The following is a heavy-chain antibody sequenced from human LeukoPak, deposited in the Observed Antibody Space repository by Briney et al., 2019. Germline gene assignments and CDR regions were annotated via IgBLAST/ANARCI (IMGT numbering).Heavy chain of an antibody. J-gene: IGHJ4*02. Sequence: ASVKVSCKASGGTFSSYAISWVRQAPGQGLEWMGGIIPIFGTANYAQKFQGRVTITADESTSTAYMELSSLRSEDTAVYYCARERGWPLFYFDYWGQGTLVTVSS. V-gene: IGHV1-69*01. CDR3: ARERGWPLFYFDY. CDR2: IIPIFGTA. D-gene: IGHD5-24*01. CDR1: GGTFSSYA.